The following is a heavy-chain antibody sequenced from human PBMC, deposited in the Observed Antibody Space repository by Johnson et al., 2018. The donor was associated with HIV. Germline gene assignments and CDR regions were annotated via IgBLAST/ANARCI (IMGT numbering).Heavy chain of an antibody. J-gene: IGHJ3*02. V-gene: IGHV3-66*01. CDR2: LYSGGST. CDR1: GFTVSSNY. Sequence: VQLVESGGGLVQPGGSLRLSCAASGFTVSSNYMSWVRQAPGQGMEWVSVLYSGGSTYYADSVKGRFTISRDNSKNTWYLQMNSLRAEDTAVYYCARDHIAAALGAFDIWGQGTMVTVSS. D-gene: IGHD6-13*01. CDR3: ARDHIAAALGAFDI.